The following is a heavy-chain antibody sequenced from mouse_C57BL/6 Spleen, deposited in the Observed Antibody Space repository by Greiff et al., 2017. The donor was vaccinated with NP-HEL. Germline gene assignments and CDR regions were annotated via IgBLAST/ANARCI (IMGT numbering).Heavy chain of an antibody. J-gene: IGHJ3*01. CDR1: GYAFSSYW. CDR3: ARTNLFYDYDAWFAY. CDR2: IYPGDGDT. Sequence: VKLLESGAELVKPGASVKISCKASGYAFSSYWMNWVKQRPGKGLEWIGQIYPGDGDTNYNGKFKGKATLTADKSSSTAYMQLSSLTSEDSAVYFCARTNLFYDYDAWFAYWGQGTLVTVSA. V-gene: IGHV1-80*01. D-gene: IGHD2-4*01.